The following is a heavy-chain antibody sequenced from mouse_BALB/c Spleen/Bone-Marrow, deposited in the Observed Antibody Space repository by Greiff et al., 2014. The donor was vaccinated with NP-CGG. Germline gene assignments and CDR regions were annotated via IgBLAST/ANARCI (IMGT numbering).Heavy chain of an antibody. J-gene: IGHJ1*01. Sequence: VQLQQSGAELVKPGASVKLSCTASGFNIKDTYMHWVKQRPEQGLEWIGRIDPANGNTKYDPKFQGKAAITADTSSNTAYLQLSSLTSEDTAVYYCARYDYGWYFYVWGAGTTVTVSS. D-gene: IGHD1-1*01. CDR2: IDPANGNT. V-gene: IGHV14-3*02. CDR3: ARYDYGWYFYV. CDR1: GFNIKDTY.